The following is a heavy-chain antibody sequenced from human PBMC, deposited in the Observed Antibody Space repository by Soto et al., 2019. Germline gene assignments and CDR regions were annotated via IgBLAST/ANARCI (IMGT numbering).Heavy chain of an antibody. CDR3: AGLYYYGSGSSDYYYYGMDV. V-gene: IGHV4-59*01. CDR1: AGSPSCYY. D-gene: IGHD3-10*01. CDR2: SYYSGST. Sequence: PSETQFRPCTASAGSPSCYYSRRLRQPSGKRMQWIGYSYYSGSTNYNTSLTSRLTISVDTSKNQFSLKLSSVTAADTAVYYCAGLYYYGSGSSDYYYYGMDVWVQGTTVT. J-gene: IGHJ6*02.